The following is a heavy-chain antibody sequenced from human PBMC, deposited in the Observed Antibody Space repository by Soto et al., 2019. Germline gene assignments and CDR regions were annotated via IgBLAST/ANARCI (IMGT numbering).Heavy chain of an antibody. Sequence: QVQLVESGGGLVKPGGSLRLSCAASGFSFSDYYMSWIRQAPGKGLAWVSYISADGTTIYYADSVKGRFTISRDNAKNSLYLQMNSLRAEDTAVYYCARFIVIMVYTFDFWGQGTLVTVSS. D-gene: IGHD2-8*01. CDR2: ISADGTTI. CDR1: GFSFSDYY. J-gene: IGHJ4*02. V-gene: IGHV3-11*01. CDR3: ARFIVIMVYTFDF.